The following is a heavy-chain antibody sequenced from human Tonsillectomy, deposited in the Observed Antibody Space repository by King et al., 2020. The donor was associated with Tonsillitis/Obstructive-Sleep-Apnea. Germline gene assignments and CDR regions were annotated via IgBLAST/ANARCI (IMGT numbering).Heavy chain of an antibody. V-gene: IGHV3-9*01. Sequence: EVQLVESGGGLVPPGGSLRLSCAASGFTFEDYAMHWVRQAPGEGLEWVAGISWNSGIINYEDSVRGRFTISRDNAKNSLYLQMNSLRAEDTALYYCVKDIDRGGILFYCMDVWGKGTTVTVSS. J-gene: IGHJ6*03. CDR3: VKDIDRGGILFYCMDV. CDR1: GFTFEDYA. D-gene: IGHD2-15*01. CDR2: ISWNSGII.